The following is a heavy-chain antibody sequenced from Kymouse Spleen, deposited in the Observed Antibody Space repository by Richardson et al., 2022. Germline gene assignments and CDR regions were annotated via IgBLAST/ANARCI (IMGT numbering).Heavy chain of an antibody. CDR2: IRSKANSYAT. D-gene: IGHD1-1*01. J-gene: IGHJ6*02. V-gene: IGHV3-73*02. CDR3: TRDNWNDGYYGMDV. CDR1: GFTFSGSA. Sequence: EVQLVESGGGLVQPGGSLKLSCAASGFTFSGSAMHWVRQASGKGLEWVGRIRSKANSYATAYAASVKGRFTISRDDSKNTAYLQMNSLKTEDTAVYYCTRDNWNDGYYGMDVWGQGTTVTVSS.